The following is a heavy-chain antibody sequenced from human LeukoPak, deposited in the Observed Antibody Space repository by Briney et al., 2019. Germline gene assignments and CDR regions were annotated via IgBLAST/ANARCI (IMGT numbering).Heavy chain of an antibody. V-gene: IGHV3-48*03. CDR3: AKMKGHPLPKYYMDV. J-gene: IGHJ6*01. CDR2: IGSSGGSR. Sequence: GGSLRLSCIASGFTFSSYEMDWVRRAPGKGLEWVSYIGSSGGSRYYADSVKGRFTTSRDNAKNSLYLEMNSLRAEDTAIYYCAKMKGHPLPKYYMDVWGQGTTVTVSS. D-gene: IGHD1-26*01. CDR1: GFTFSSYE.